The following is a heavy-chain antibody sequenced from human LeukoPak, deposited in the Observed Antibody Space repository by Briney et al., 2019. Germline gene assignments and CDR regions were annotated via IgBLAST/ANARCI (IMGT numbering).Heavy chain of an antibody. CDR1: GFTFSSYG. CDR3: AKDSGIVGASPYYYYGMDV. Sequence: GGSLRLSCAASGFTFSSYGMHWVRQAPGKGLEWVAVISYDGSNKYYADSVKGRFTISRDNSKNTLYLQMNSLRAEDTAVYYCAKDSGIVGASPYYYYGMDVWGKGTTVTVSS. J-gene: IGHJ6*04. V-gene: IGHV3-30*18. D-gene: IGHD1-26*01. CDR2: ISYDGSNK.